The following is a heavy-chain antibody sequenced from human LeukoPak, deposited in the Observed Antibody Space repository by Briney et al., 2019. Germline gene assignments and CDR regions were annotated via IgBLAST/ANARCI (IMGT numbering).Heavy chain of an antibody. CDR3: ARAYSSSWYVFDWYFDL. D-gene: IGHD6-13*01. V-gene: IGHV1-18*01. J-gene: IGHJ2*01. CDR1: GYTFTSYG. Sequence: GASVKVSCKASGYTFTSYGISWVRQAPGQGLEWMGWISAYNGNTNYAQKLQGRVTMTTDTSTSTAYMELRSLRSDDTAMYYCARAYSSSWYVFDWYFDLWGRGTLVTVSS. CDR2: ISAYNGNT.